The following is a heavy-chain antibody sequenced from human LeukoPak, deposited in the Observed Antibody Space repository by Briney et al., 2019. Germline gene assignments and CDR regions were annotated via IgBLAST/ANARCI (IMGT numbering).Heavy chain of an antibody. Sequence: NPSETLSLTCTVSGGSISSGDYYWSWIRQPPGTGLEWIGYIYYSGSTYYNPSLKSRVTISVDTSKNQFSLKLSSVTAADTAVYYCAREPHGILGGPLHYFDYWGQGTLVTVSS. CDR1: GGSISSGDYY. J-gene: IGHJ4*02. V-gene: IGHV4-30-4*01. CDR3: AREPHGILGGPLHYFDY. CDR2: IYYSGST. D-gene: IGHD3-16*01.